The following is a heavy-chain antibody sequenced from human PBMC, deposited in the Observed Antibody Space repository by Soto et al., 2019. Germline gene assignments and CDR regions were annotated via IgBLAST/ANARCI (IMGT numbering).Heavy chain of an antibody. Sequence: PSETLSLTCTVSGGSISSYYWSWIRQPPGKGLEWIGYIYYSGSTNYNPSLKSRVTISVDTSKNQFSLKLSSVTAADTAVYYCARESTDSSGYYYPWFDPWGQGTLVTVS. V-gene: IGHV4-59*01. D-gene: IGHD3-22*01. CDR3: ARESTDSSGYYYPWFDP. CDR1: GGSISSYY. J-gene: IGHJ5*02. CDR2: IYYSGST.